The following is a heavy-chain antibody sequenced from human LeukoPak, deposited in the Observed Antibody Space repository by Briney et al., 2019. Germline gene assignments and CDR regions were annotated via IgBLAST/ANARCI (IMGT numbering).Heavy chain of an antibody. Sequence: ASVKVSCKASGYTFTSYYIHWVRRAPGQGLEWMGMIHPGGGSTSYAQKFQGRVTMTRDTSTSTVYMELSRLRSEDTAVYYCARTYSTSSAFDFWGQGTLVTVSS. V-gene: IGHV1-46*01. CDR1: GYTFTSYY. CDR2: IHPGGGST. D-gene: IGHD6-6*01. CDR3: ARTYSTSSAFDF. J-gene: IGHJ4*02.